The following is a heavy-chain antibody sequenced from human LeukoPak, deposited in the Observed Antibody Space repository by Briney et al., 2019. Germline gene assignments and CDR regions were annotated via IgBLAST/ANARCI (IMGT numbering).Heavy chain of an antibody. Sequence: GGSLRLSCAASGFTFSSYGMHWVRQAPGKGQEWVAVISYDGSNKYYADSVKGRFTISRDNSKNTLYLQMNSLRAEDTAVYYCAKDLTPRTYYDILTGYYIGGIDYWGQGTLVTVSS. D-gene: IGHD3-9*01. CDR2: ISYDGSNK. J-gene: IGHJ4*02. CDR3: AKDLTPRTYYDILTGYYIGGIDY. V-gene: IGHV3-30*18. CDR1: GFTFSSYG.